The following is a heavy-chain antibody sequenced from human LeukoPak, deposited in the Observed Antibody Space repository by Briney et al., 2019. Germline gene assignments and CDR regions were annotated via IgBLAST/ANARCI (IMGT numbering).Heavy chain of an antibody. V-gene: IGHV1-46*01. Sequence: ASVKVSCKASGYTFTSYYMHWVRQAPGQGLEWMGIINPSGGSTSYAQKFQGRVTMTRDTSTSTVYMELSSLRSEDTAVYYCARETWVGYCSSTSCYAHAFDIWGQGTMVTVSS. CDR3: ARETWVGYCSSTSCYAHAFDI. D-gene: IGHD2-2*01. CDR1: GYTFTSYY. J-gene: IGHJ3*02. CDR2: INPSGGST.